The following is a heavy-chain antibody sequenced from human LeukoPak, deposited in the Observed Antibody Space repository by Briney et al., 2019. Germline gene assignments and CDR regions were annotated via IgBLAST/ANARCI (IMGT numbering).Heavy chain of an antibody. CDR2: IYYSGST. CDR1: GGSISSSSYY. CDR3: ARGTGGYSYAFPDY. J-gene: IGHJ4*02. Sequence: PSESLSLTCTVSGGSISSSSYYWVWLRQPPGKGREWIGSIYYSGSTYYNPSLKSRVTISVDTSKNQFSLKLSSVTAADTAVYYCARGTGGYSYAFPDYWGQGTLVTVSS. V-gene: IGHV4-39*07. D-gene: IGHD5-18*01.